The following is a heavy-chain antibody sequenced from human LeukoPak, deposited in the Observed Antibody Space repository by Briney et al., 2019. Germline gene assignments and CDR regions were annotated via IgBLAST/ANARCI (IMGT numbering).Heavy chain of an antibody. V-gene: IGHV3-23*01. CDR2: ISESGGRT. CDR1: GFTFSTYE. J-gene: IGHJ6*02. D-gene: IGHD3-3*02. Sequence: GGSLRLSCAASGFTFSTYEMSWARQAPGKGSEWVSSISESGGRTYYADSVTGRFTISRDNSRSTLYLQMNSLRAEDTAVYYCTKGSHLDVWGQGIMVTVSS. CDR3: TKGSHLDV.